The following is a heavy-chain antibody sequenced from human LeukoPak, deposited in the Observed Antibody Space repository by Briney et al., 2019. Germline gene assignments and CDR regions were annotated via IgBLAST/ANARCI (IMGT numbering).Heavy chain of an antibody. D-gene: IGHD2-2*01. CDR2: ISGSSSFI. J-gene: IGHJ4*02. CDR1: GFTFSSYS. CDR3: ARVRTTSLDY. V-gene: IGHV3-21*01. Sequence: GGSLRLSCAAYGFTFSSYSMKWVRQAPGKGLEWVSSISGSSSFIYYADSVKGRFTISRDNAKNSLYLQMNSLRAEDTAVYYCARVRTTSLDYWGQGTLVTVSS.